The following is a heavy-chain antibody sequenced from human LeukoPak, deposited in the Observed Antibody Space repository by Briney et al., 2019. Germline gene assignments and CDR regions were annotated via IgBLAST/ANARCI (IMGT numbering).Heavy chain of an antibody. CDR1: GFTFSSYA. CDR2: ISGSGGST. CDR3: AKNKNGMVRGAYFDY. J-gene: IGHJ4*02. V-gene: IGHV3-23*01. D-gene: IGHD3-10*01. Sequence: GGSLRLSCSASGFTFSSYAMSWVRQAPGKGLEWVSAISGSGGSTYYADSVKGRFTISRDNSKNTLYLQMNSLRAEDTAVYYCAKNKNGMVRGAYFDYWGQGTLVTVSS.